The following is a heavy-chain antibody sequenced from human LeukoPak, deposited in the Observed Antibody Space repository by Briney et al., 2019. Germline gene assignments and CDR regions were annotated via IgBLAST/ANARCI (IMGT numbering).Heavy chain of an antibody. CDR1: GYTFTSYG. CDR2: ISAYNGNT. D-gene: IGHD2-21*02. V-gene: IGHV1-18*01. CDR3: ARGIAYCGGDCYSWAPFDY. Sequence: ASVKVSCKASGYTFTSYGISWVRQAPGQGLEWMGWISAYNGNTNYAQKLQGRVTMTTDTSTSTAYMELRSLRSDDTAVYYCARGIAYCGGDCYSWAPFDYWGQGTLVTVSS. J-gene: IGHJ4*02.